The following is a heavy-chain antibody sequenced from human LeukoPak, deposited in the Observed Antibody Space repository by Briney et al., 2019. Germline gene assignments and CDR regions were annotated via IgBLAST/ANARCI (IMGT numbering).Heavy chain of an antibody. V-gene: IGHV3-74*01. CDR3: ARWGDYGDYPDAFDI. CDR2: INSDGSST. CDR1: GFTFSSYW. J-gene: IGHJ3*02. Sequence: GGSLRLSCAASGFTFSSYWMHWVRQAPGKGLVWVSRINSDGSSTSYADSVKGRFTISRDNAKNTLYLQMNSLRAEDTAVYYCARWGDYGDYPDAFDIWGQGTMVTVSS. D-gene: IGHD4-17*01.